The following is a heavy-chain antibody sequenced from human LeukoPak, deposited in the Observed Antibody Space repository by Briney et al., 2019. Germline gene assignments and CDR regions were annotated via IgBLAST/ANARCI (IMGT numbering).Heavy chain of an antibody. CDR3: VLGTDYFDY. J-gene: IGHJ4*02. Sequence: GGSLRLSCAASGFPFRTYGMHWARQAPGKGLEWVAFIRHDGSNKFYADSVKGRFTISIDNSKKMLYVQMNSLRAKDTAVYYCVLGTDYFDYWGQGTLVTVSS. V-gene: IGHV3-30*02. CDR2: IRHDGSNK. CDR1: GFPFRTYG.